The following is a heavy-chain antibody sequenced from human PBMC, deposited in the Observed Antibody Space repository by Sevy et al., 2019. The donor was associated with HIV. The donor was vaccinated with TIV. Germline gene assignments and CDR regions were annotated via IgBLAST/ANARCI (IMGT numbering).Heavy chain of an antibody. D-gene: IGHD2-2*01. CDR1: GGSFSGYY. J-gene: IGHJ3*02. CDR3: ARDCSGTSCSHAFDI. V-gene: IGHV4-34*01. CDR2: INHSGST. Sequence: SETLSLTCAVYGGSFSGYYWSWIRQPPGKGLEWIGEINHSGSTNYNPSLKSRVTISVDTSKNQFSLKLSSVTAADTALYYCARDCSGTSCSHAFDIWGQGTMVTVSS.